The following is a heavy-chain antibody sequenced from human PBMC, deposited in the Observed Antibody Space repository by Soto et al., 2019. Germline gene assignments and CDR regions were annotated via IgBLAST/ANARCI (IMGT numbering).Heavy chain of an antibody. CDR3: ARFPLWFGELDY. D-gene: IGHD3-10*01. CDR2: LHHSGDT. CDR1: GASIGSGSYS. J-gene: IGHJ4*02. V-gene: IGHV4-30-2*01. Sequence: QLRLQESGSGLVRPSQTLSLTCTVSGASIGSGSYSWNWIRQPPGKGLEWIGYLHHSGDTYFNPSLRRRVSISVDRSNNQFSLKLISVTAADTAVYYCARFPLWFGELDYWGQGALVTVSS.